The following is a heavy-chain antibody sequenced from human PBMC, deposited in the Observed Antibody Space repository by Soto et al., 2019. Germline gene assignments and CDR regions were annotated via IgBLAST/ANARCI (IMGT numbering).Heavy chain of an antibody. J-gene: IGHJ4*02. CDR3: ARGRTVRNYADDSSDYFYFFDY. CDR2: VYYTGST. D-gene: IGHD3-22*01. Sequence: SETLSLTFTVSCDSISTFYWGWMRQSPGKELEWIGYVYYTGSTNYNPSLKSRVTISVDRSKNQFSLKLTSANAADTAVYYCARGRTVRNYADDSSDYFYFFDYWGQGTQVTVS. CDR1: CDSISTFY. V-gene: IGHV4-59*01.